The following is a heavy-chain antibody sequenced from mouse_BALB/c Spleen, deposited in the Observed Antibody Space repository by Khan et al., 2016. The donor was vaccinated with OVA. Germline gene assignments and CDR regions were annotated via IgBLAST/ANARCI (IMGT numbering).Heavy chain of an antibody. CDR1: GYIFTSYW. D-gene: IGHD3-1*01. J-gene: IGHJ2*01. Sequence: QVQLQQSGAELVRPGASVKLSCKTSGYIFTSYWIHWVRQRSGQGLEWIARIYPGTDNTYYNEKLKDKATLPADKSSNTAYMTLSSLKSEDSAVYFCAREGALYYFDYWGQGTTLTVSS. V-gene: IGHV1S132*01. CDR2: IYPGTDNT. CDR3: AREGALYYFDY.